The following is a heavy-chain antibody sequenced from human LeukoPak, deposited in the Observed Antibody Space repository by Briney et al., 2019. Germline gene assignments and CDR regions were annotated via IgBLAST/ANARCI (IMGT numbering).Heavy chain of an antibody. CDR1: GFTFSSYA. Sequence: GGSLRLSCAASGFTFSSYAMSWVRQTPGKGLEWVSSISGSGGSTYSADPVKGRFTISRDNSKNTLYLQMNSLRAEDTAVYYCARALYYYDSSEGVYYFDYWGQGTLVTVSS. D-gene: IGHD3-22*01. CDR3: ARALYYYDSSEGVYYFDY. CDR2: ISGSGGST. V-gene: IGHV3-23*01. J-gene: IGHJ4*02.